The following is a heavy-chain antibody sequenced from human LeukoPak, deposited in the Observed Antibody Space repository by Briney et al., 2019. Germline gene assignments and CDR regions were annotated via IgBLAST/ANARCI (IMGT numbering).Heavy chain of an antibody. CDR2: ITSSGNTT. CDR1: GFTFNFFA. V-gene: IGHV3-23*05. J-gene: IGHJ4*02. CDR3: AKQSAGSSTWYSLHFDY. D-gene: IGHD2-2*01. Sequence: PGGSLRLSCAASGFTFNFFAMSWVRQAPGKGLEWVAGITSSGNTTYYTDPVKGRFTISRDNSKSILYLQMSSLRGEDTAVYFCAKQSAGSSTWYSLHFDYWGQGTLVTVSS.